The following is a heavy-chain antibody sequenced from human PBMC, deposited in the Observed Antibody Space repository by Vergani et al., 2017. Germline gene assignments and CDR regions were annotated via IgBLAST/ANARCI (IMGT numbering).Heavy chain of an antibody. CDR1: GGTFSSYA. V-gene: IGHV1-69*04. CDR3: ARRWDYCSSTSCCAGFDY. CDR2: IIPILGIA. D-gene: IGHD2-2*01. J-gene: IGHJ4*02. Sequence: QVQLVQSGAEVKKPGSSVKVSCKASGGTFSSYAISWVRQAPGQGLEWMGRIIPILGIANYAQKFQGRVTITADKSTSTAYMELSSLRSEDTAVYYCARRWDYCSSTSCCAGFDYWGQGTLVTVSS.